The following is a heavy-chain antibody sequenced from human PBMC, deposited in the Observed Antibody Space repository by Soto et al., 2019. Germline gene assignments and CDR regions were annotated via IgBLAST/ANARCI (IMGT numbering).Heavy chain of an antibody. V-gene: IGHV3-30*03. D-gene: IGHD2-15*01. CDR3: TRERGRVVVAANLMY. CDR2: ISYEGSNK. CDR1: GFLFSSYA. Sequence: QVQLVESGGGVVQPGTSLRLSCAASGFLFSSYAMHWVRQAPGKGLEWVAVISYEGSNKHYADSVKGRFTISRDNSKNTLNLQMNSLSVEDPAVYYCTRERGRVVVAANLMYWGQGTLVTVSS. J-gene: IGHJ4*02.